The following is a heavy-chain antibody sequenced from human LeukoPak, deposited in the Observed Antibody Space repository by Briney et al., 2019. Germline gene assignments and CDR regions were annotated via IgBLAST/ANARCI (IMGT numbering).Heavy chain of an antibody. V-gene: IGHV4-59*01. CDR1: DDSIKSYF. CDR2: VFYSGST. D-gene: IGHD3-22*01. J-gene: IGHJ4*02. CDR3: ARGTRRHYDGSGYYYGEFDY. Sequence: SETLSLTCTVSDDSIKSYFWTWIRQSPGKGLEWIGYVFYSGSTSYNPSLRSRPTMSVDTSKSQFSLNLNSVTTADTAVYYCARGTRRHYDGSGYYYGEFDYWGQGILVTVSS.